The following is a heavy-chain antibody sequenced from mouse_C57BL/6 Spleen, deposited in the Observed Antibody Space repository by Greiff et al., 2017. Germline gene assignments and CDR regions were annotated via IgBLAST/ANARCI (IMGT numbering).Heavy chain of an antibody. CDR3: ARRGLYGNYRAMDY. CDR2: LDPSDSYT. V-gene: IGHV1-69*01. CDR1: GYTFTSYW. J-gene: IGHJ4*01. D-gene: IGHD2-1*01. Sequence: VQLQQPGAELVMPGASVKLSCKASGYTFTSYWMHWVKQRPGQGLEWIGELDPSDSYTNYNQKFKGKSTLTVDKSSSTAYMQLSSLTSEDSAVYYCARRGLYGNYRAMDYWGQGTSVTVSS.